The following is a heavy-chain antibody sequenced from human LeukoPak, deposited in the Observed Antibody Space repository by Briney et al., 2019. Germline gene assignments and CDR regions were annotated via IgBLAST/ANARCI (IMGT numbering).Heavy chain of an antibody. CDR2: ISSSGSTI. CDR1: GFTFSSCE. Sequence: GGSLRLSCAASGFTFSSCEMNWVRQAPGKGLEWVSYISSSGSTIYYADSVKGRFTISRDNAKNSLYLQMNSLRAEDTAVYYCARVRDYCSGGSCYSGVLDYWGQGTLVTVSS. D-gene: IGHD2-15*01. J-gene: IGHJ4*02. CDR3: ARVRDYCSGGSCYSGVLDY. V-gene: IGHV3-48*03.